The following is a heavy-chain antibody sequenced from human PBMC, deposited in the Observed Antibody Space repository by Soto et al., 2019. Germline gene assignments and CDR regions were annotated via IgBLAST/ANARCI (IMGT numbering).Heavy chain of an antibody. CDR2: ISYDGSNK. CDR3: AKDKKLLAYCGGDCLGYYYYYGMDV. V-gene: IGHV3-30*18. CDR1: GFTFSSYG. Sequence: GGSLRLSCAASGFTFSSYGMHWVRQAPGKGLEWVAVISYDGSNKYYADSVKGRFTISRDNSKNTLYLQMNSLRAEDTAVYYCAKDKKLLAYCGGDCLGYYYYYGMDVWGQGTTVTVSS. J-gene: IGHJ6*02. D-gene: IGHD2-21*02.